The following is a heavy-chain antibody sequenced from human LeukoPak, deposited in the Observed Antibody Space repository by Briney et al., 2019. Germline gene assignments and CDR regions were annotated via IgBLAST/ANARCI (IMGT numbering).Heavy chain of an antibody. CDR2: IYSGGST. Sequence: GGSLRLSCAASGFTVSTYYTTWVRQALGKGLECVSGIYSGGSTYYADSVEGRFTVSRDNSKNTLYLQMNSLRAEDTAMYYCARGLGYCTSTTCLLPFDYWGQGTLVTVSS. CDR1: GFTVSTYY. CDR3: ARGLGYCTSTTCLLPFDY. V-gene: IGHV3-53*01. J-gene: IGHJ4*02. D-gene: IGHD2-2*01.